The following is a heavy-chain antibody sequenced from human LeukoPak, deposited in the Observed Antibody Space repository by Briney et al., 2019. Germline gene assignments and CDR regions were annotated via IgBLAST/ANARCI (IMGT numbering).Heavy chain of an antibody. J-gene: IGHJ6*03. CDR1: RYSISSGYY. D-gene: IGHD5-12*01. CDR3: ARVGGYGYHYYYMDV. V-gene: IGHV4-38-2*02. Sequence: SETLSLTCSVSRYSISSGYYWACIRQPPGKGLWWIWSIYHSGSAYYNASLKSRVTISVDTAKNQFPLELPSVTGEDTAVYYCARVGGYGYHYYYMDVWGKGATVTVSS. CDR2: IYHSGSA.